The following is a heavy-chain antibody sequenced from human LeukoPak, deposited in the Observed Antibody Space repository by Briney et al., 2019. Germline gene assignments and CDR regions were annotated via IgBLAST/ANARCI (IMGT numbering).Heavy chain of an antibody. Sequence: PGGSLRLSCAASGFTFSSYSMNWVRQAPGKGLEWVSYISSSSTIYYADSVKGRFTISRDNAKNSLYLQMNSLRAEDTAVYYCARMESIAVAAPNWFDPWGQGTLVTVSS. J-gene: IGHJ5*02. CDR1: GFTFSSYS. D-gene: IGHD6-19*01. CDR2: ISSSSTI. V-gene: IGHV3-48*04. CDR3: ARMESIAVAAPNWFDP.